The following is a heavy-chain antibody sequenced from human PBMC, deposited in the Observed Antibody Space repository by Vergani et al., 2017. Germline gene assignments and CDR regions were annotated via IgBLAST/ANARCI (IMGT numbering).Heavy chain of an antibody. CDR2: IYYSGST. CDR1: GGSISSYY. CDR3: VGAQGGDVPHDKRGYFFYGMDV. V-gene: IGHV4-59*12. D-gene: IGHD3-16*01. Sequence: QVQLQESGPGLVKPSETLSLTCTVSGGSISSYYWSWIRQPPGKGLEWIGYIYYSGSTNYNPSLKSRVTISVDTSKNQFSLNLTSVTAADTAMYYCVGAQGGDVPHDKRGYFFYGMDVWGQGTTVTVSS. J-gene: IGHJ6*02.